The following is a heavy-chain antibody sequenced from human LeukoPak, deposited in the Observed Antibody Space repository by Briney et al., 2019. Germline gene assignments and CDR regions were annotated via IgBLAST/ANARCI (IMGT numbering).Heavy chain of an antibody. J-gene: IGHJ4*02. CDR3: ARGGYSCGLYFDY. Sequence: PGGSLRLSCAASGFTLSSYEMNWVRQAPGKGLEWVSYISASGSTINYADSVKGRFTISRDNSKNTLYLQMNSLRAEDTAVYYCARGGYSCGLYFDYWGQGTLVTVSS. V-gene: IGHV3-48*03. D-gene: IGHD5-18*01. CDR1: GFTLSSYE. CDR2: ISASGSTI.